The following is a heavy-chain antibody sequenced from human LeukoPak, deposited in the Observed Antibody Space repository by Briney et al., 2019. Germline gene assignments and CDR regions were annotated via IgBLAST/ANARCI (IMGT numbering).Heavy chain of an antibody. D-gene: IGHD5-12*01. Sequence: GASVKVSCKASGYTFTSYGISWVRQAPGQGLEWMGWISAYNGNTNYAQKLQGRVTMTTDTSTSTAYMELRSLRSDDTAVYYCARERASTVDVVATGRLGYYFDDWGQGTLVTVSS. V-gene: IGHV1-18*01. CDR2: ISAYNGNT. CDR3: ARERASTVDVVATGRLGYYFDD. J-gene: IGHJ4*02. CDR1: GYTFTSYG.